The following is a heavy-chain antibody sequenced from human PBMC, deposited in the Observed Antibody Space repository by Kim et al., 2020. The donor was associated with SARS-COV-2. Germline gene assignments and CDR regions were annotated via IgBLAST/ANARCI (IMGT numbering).Heavy chain of an antibody. Sequence: GGSLRLSCAASGFTFSSYAMSWVRQAPGKGLEWVSVIYSGGSSTYYADSVKGRFTISRDNSKNTLYLQMNSLRAEDTAVYYCAKGDGWLRLRGYGMDVWGQGTTVTVSS. CDR2: IYSGGSST. CDR3: AKGDGWLRLRGYGMDV. J-gene: IGHJ6*02. V-gene: IGHV3-23*03. D-gene: IGHD5-12*01. CDR1: GFTFSSYA.